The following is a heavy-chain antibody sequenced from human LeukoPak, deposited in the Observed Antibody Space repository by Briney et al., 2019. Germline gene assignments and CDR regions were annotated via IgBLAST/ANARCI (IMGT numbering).Heavy chain of an antibody. Sequence: SETLSFTCTVSGGSISSYYWSWIRQPAGKGLEWIGRIYNSGRTNYNPSLKSRVTMSVDTSKNQFSLKLSSVTAADTAVYYCARMRTGTGELDYWGQGTLVTVSS. CDR3: ARMRTGTGELDY. J-gene: IGHJ4*02. CDR1: GGSISSYY. D-gene: IGHD1-7*01. CDR2: IYNSGRT. V-gene: IGHV4-4*07.